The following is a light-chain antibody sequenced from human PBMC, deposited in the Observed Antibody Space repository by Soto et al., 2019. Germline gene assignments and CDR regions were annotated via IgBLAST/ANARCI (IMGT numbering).Light chain of an antibody. J-gene: IGLJ1*01. Sequence: QSALTQPRSVSGSPGQSVTISCTGTSSDVGGYNYVSWYQQHPGKAPKLMIYDVSKRPSGVPDRFSGSKSGNTASLTISGLQAEDEADYYCCSYAGSYIGYVFGTGTKVTVL. V-gene: IGLV2-11*01. CDR1: SSDVGGYNY. CDR3: CSYAGSYIGYV. CDR2: DVS.